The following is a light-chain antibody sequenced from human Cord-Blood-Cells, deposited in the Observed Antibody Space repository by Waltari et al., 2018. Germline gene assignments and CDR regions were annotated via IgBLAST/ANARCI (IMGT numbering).Light chain of an antibody. CDR3: HQSSSLPQT. CDR1: QSIGSS. V-gene: IGKV6-21*01. Sequence: EIVLTQSPDFQSVTPKEKVTITCQASQSIGSSLHWYQQKPDQSPKLLMKYSAPAFSGVPSRFSGSGSGTDYTLTINSLEAEDAATYYCHQSSSLPQTFGQGTKVEIK. CDR2: YSA. J-gene: IGKJ1*01.